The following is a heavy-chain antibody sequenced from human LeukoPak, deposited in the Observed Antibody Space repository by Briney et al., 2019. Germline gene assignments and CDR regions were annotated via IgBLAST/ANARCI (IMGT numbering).Heavy chain of an antibody. D-gene: IGHD6-19*01. Sequence: PGGSPRLSCAASGFTFSNAWMSWVRQAPGKGLEWVGFIRNKANGGTADYAASVKGRFTISRDDSKTIAYLQMNSLKTEDTAVYYCSRAYSTGWLGINDYWGQGALVTVSS. CDR1: GFTFSNAW. CDR3: SRAYSTGWLGINDY. V-gene: IGHV3-49*04. CDR2: IRNKANGGTA. J-gene: IGHJ4*02.